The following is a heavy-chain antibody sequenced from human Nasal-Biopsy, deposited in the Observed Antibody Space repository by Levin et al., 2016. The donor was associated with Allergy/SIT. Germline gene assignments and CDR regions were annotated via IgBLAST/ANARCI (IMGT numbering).Heavy chain of an antibody. CDR3: ARPRIRGALYGLDV. D-gene: IGHD5-18*01. V-gene: IGHV3-30*03. CDR1: GLTFSTYA. Sequence: GGSLRLSCAASGLTFSTYAIHWVRQAPGKGLEWVALVSYDGNNKYYTDSVKGRFTISRDNSKNTLFLQMNSPRPEDTAVCYCARPRIRGALYGLDVWGQGTTVTVSS. CDR2: VSYDGNNK. J-gene: IGHJ6*02.